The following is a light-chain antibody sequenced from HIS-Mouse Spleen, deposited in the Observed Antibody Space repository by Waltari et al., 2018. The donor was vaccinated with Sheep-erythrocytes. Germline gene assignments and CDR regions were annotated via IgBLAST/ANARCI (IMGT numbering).Light chain of an antibody. J-gene: IGLJ1*01. CDR1: SSDVGGYNY. CDR3: CSYAGSYNHV. Sequence: QSALTQPRSVSGSPGQSVTISCTGTSSDVGGYNYVSWYQQHPGKAPQLMIYDVHKRPSGVPDRFSGSKSGNTASLTMSGLQAEDEADYYCCSYAGSYNHVFATGTKVTVL. V-gene: IGLV2-11*01. CDR2: DVH.